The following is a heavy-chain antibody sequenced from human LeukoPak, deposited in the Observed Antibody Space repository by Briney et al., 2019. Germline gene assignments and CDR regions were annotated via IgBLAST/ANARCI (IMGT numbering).Heavy chain of an antibody. CDR1: GGSFSGYY. CDR2: INHSGST. D-gene: IGHD1-20*01. CDR3: ARANNWTDY. J-gene: IGHJ4*02. Sequence: PETLSLTCAVYGGSFSGYYWSWIRQPPGKGLEWIGEINHSGSTNYNPSLKSRVTISVDTSKNQFSLKLSSVTAADTAVYYCARANNWTDYWGQGALVTVSS. V-gene: IGHV4-34*01.